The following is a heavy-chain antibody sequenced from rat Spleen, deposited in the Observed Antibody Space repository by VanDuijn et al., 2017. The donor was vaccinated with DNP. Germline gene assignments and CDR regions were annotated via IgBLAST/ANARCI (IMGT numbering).Heavy chain of an antibody. V-gene: IGHV5-25*01. CDR1: GFTFSNYD. CDR2: ISTSGGST. J-gene: IGHJ2*01. D-gene: IGHD1-11*01. Sequence: VESGGGLVQPGRSLKLSCAASGFTFSNYDMAWVRQAPTKGLEWVASISTSGGSTYYRDSVKGRFTVSRDNAKSTLYLQMDSLRSEDTATYYCATHNYYFDYWGQGVMVTVSS. CDR3: ATHNYYFDY.